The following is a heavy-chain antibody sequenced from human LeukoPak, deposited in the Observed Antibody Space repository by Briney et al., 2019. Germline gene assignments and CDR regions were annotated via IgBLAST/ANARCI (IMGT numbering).Heavy chain of an antibody. Sequence: GGSLRLSCAASGFTFSNAWMSWVRQAPGKGLEWVGRIKSKTDGGTTDYAAPVKGRFTISRDDSKNTLYLQMNSLKTEDTAVYYCTTLEAYCTNGVCYTAHHYYMDVWGKGTTVTVSS. CDR1: GFTFSNAW. CDR2: IKSKTDGGTT. J-gene: IGHJ6*03. CDR3: TTLEAYCTNGVCYTAHHYYMDV. D-gene: IGHD2-8*01. V-gene: IGHV3-15*01.